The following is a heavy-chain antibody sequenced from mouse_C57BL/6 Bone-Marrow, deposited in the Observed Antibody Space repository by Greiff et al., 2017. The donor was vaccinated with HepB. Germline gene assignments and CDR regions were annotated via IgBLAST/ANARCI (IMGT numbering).Heavy chain of an antibody. V-gene: IGHV14-4*01. CDR1: GFNIKDDY. J-gene: IGHJ2*01. CDR2: IDPENGDT. CDR3: TRVLLLL. D-gene: IGHD2-3*01. Sequence: VQLQQSGAELVRPGASVKLSCTASGFNIKDDYMHWVKQRPEQGLEWIGWIDPENGDTEYASKFQGKATITADTSSNTAYLQLSSLTSEDTAVYYCTRVLLLLWGQGTTLTVSS.